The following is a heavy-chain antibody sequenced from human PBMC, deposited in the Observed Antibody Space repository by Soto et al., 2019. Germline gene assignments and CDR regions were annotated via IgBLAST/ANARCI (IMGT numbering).Heavy chain of an antibody. Sequence: EVQLLESGGGLIKPGGSLGLSCAASGFTVSSNYMSWVRQPPGKGLGWVSVIYSGGSTYYADSVKGRFTISRDNSKNTLYLQMNSLRAEDTAVYYCARGPGAAASYYYYGMDVWGQGTTVTVSS. D-gene: IGHD2-2*01. CDR3: ARGPGAAASYYYYGMDV. CDR2: IYSGGST. CDR1: GFTVSSNY. J-gene: IGHJ6*02. V-gene: IGHV3-53*01.